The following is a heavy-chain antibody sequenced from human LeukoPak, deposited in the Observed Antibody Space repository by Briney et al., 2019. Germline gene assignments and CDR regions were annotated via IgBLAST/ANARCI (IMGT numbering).Heavy chain of an antibody. Sequence: GGSLRLSCAISGFTVSNNYMSWVRQPPGKGLEWVSVIYSGGSTYYADSVKGRFTISRDNSKNTLYLQMNSLRAEDTAVYYCAGTAAGTRWFDPWGQGTLVTVSS. D-gene: IGHD6-13*01. CDR3: AGTAAGTRWFDP. J-gene: IGHJ5*02. CDR2: IYSGGST. CDR1: GFTVSNNY. V-gene: IGHV3-66*02.